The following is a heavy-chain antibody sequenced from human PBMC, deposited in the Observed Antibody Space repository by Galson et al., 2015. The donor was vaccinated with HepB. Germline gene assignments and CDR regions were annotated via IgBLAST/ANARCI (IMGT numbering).Heavy chain of an antibody. Sequence: SLRLSCAASGLPFSSNWMTWVRQAPGEGLEWVATMKQDGSGKFYVDSVKGRFTISRDNAKNSLYLQMNSLRDEDTAVYYCARAVCGGDCSTRMRFDPWGQGTLVTVSS. J-gene: IGHJ5*02. CDR2: MKQDGSGK. V-gene: IGHV3-7*01. CDR3: ARAVCGGDCSTRMRFDP. CDR1: GLPFSSNW. D-gene: IGHD2-21*02.